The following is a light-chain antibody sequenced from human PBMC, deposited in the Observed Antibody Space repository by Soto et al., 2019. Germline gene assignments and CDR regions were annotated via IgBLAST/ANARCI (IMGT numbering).Light chain of an antibody. CDR1: QSIATY. CDR2: AAS. V-gene: IGKV1-39*01. CDR3: QESHRT. J-gene: IGKJ2*01. Sequence: DAQMTQSPSSLSASVGDSVTITCRASQSIATYLDWYQHKPGKAPKLLIYAASSLQSGVPSRFSGSGSGTDFTLTLSSLQPEDFATYYCQESHRTFGQGTKLEIK.